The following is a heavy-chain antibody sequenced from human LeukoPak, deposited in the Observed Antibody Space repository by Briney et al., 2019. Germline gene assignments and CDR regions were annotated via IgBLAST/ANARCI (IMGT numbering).Heavy chain of an antibody. D-gene: IGHD3-22*01. CDR1: GFTFSRYA. CDR3: AKPDSSGYYFPPDY. J-gene: IGHJ4*02. CDR2: ILYDGSNK. V-gene: IGHV3-30-3*02. Sequence: PGRSLRLSCAASGFTFSRYAMHWVRQAPGKGLECVAVILYDGSNKYYADSVKGRFTISRDNSKNTVYLQMNSLRAEDTAVYYCAKPDSSGYYFPPDYWGQGTLVTVSS.